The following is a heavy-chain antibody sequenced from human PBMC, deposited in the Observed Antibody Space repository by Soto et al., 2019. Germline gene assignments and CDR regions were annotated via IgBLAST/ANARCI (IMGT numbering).Heavy chain of an antibody. D-gene: IGHD3-22*01. CDR1: GFTFSSYA. J-gene: IGHJ5*02. Sequence: EVQLLESGGGLVQPGGSLRLSCAASGFTFSSYAMSWVRQAPGKGLEWVSAISGSGGSTYYADSVKGRFTISRDNSKNTLYLQMNSLRAEDTAVYYCAKDRLTYYYDSSGYFNWFDPWGQGTLVTVSS. CDR2: ISGSGGST. V-gene: IGHV3-23*01. CDR3: AKDRLTYYYDSSGYFNWFDP.